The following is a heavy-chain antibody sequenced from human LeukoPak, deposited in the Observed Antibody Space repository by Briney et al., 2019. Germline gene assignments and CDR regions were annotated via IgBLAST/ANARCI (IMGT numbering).Heavy chain of an antibody. D-gene: IGHD3-10*01. V-gene: IGHV3-30*18. J-gene: IGHJ4*02. CDR3: AKDVGRLLWVGELGD. CDR2: ISYDGSNE. CDR1: GFTFSNAW. Sequence: GGSLRLSCAASGFTFSNAWMSWVRQAPGKGLEWVAVISYDGSNEYYEESVKGRFTLSRDNSKNTLYLQMNSLRAEDTAVYYCAKDVGRLLWVGELGDWGQGTLVTVSS.